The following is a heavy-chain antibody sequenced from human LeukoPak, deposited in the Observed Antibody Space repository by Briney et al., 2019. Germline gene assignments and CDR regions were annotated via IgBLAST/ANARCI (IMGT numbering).Heavy chain of an antibody. Sequence: SVKVSCKASGGTFSSYAISWVRQAPGQGLEWMGGIIPIFGTANYAQKFQGRVTITADESTSTAYMELSSLRSEDTAVYYCARVGVSDIAAYYFDYWAREPWSPSPQ. D-gene: IGHD6-25*01. CDR3: ARVGVSDIAAYYFDY. CDR2: IIPIFGTA. J-gene: IGHJ4*02. V-gene: IGHV1-69*01. CDR1: GGTFSSYA.